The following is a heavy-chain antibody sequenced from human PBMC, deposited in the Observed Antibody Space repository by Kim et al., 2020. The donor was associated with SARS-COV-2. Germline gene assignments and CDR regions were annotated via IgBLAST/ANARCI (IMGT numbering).Heavy chain of an antibody. CDR2: YDGSNN. CDR3: ARDMDV. J-gene: IGHJ6*02. V-gene: IGHV3-30*03. Sequence: YDGSNNYYADSVKGRFTISRDNSKTTLYLQRNSLRAEETAVYYCARDMDVWGQGTTVTVSS.